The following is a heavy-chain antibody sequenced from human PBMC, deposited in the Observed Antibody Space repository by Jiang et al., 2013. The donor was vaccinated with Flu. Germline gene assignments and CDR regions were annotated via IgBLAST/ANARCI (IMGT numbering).Heavy chain of an antibody. Sequence: SRIRQPPRKGLEWIGYIYYSGSTNYNPTLKSRVTISVDTSKNQFSLKLSSVTAADTAVYYCARNYYDSSGSDYWGQGTLVTVSS. D-gene: IGHD3-22*01. V-gene: IGHV4-59*01. J-gene: IGHJ4*02. CDR3: ARNYYDSSGSDY. CDR2: IYYSGST.